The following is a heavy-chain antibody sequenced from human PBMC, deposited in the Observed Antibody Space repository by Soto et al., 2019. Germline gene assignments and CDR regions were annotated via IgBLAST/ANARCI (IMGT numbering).Heavy chain of an antibody. CDR1: GFTFSSYA. D-gene: IGHD5-18*01. V-gene: IGHV3-30-3*01. CDR3: ARALDTAMVSLPDYYYYYGMDV. CDR2: ISYDGSNK. J-gene: IGHJ6*02. Sequence: PGGSLRLSCAASGFTFSSYAMHWVRQAPGKGLEWVVVISYDGSNKYYADSVKGRFTISRDNSKNTLYLQMNSLRAEDTAVYYCARALDTAMVSLPDYYYYYGMDVWGQGTTVTVSS.